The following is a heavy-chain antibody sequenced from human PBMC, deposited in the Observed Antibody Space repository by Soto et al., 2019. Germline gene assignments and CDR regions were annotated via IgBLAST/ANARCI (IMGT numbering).Heavy chain of an antibody. CDR2: ISAYNGNT. Sequence: QVQLVQSGAEVKKPGASVKVSCKASGYTFTSYGISWVRQAPGQGLEWMGWISAYNGNTNYAQKLQGRVTMTTDTSTSTAYMELRSLRSDDTAVYYCARANWHLGELSLFENWFDPWGQGTLVTVSS. J-gene: IGHJ5*02. CDR3: ARANWHLGELSLFENWFDP. CDR1: GYTFTSYG. V-gene: IGHV1-18*01. D-gene: IGHD3-16*02.